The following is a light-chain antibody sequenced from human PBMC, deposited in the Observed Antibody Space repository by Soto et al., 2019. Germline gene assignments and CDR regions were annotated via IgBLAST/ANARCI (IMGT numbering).Light chain of an antibody. Sequence: EIVLTQSPATLSLSPGEGATISCRASQSVSSYLAWYQQKPGQAPRLLMYDASNRATGIPARFSGSGSGTDFTLTISSLEPEDFAVYYCQQHSNWPLTFGGGTNVEIK. J-gene: IGKJ4*01. CDR1: QSVSSY. V-gene: IGKV3-11*01. CDR3: QQHSNWPLT. CDR2: DAS.